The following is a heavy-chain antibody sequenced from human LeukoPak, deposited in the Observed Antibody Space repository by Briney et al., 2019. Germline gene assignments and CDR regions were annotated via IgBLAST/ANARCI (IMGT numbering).Heavy chain of an antibody. CDR3: ARVPHSGSYTFDF. Sequence: PSETLSLTCAVSGGSISTSNWWSWVRQPSGKGLEWIGEIYHSGSTNYNPSLKSRVTISVDKSKNQFSLKLSSVTAADTAVYFCARVPHSGSYTFDFWGQGTLVTVSS. CDR1: GGSISTSNW. D-gene: IGHD1-26*01. V-gene: IGHV4-4*02. J-gene: IGHJ4*02. CDR2: IYHSGST.